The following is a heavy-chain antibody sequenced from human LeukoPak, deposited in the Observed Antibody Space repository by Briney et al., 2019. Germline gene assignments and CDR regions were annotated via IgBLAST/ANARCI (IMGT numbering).Heavy chain of an antibody. D-gene: IGHD1-26*01. CDR2: IYYSGST. CDR1: GGSISSYY. Sequence: SETLSLTCTVSGGSISSYYWSWIRQPPGKGLEWIGYIYYSGSTNYNPSLKSRVTISVDTSKNQFSLKLSSVTAADTAVYYCARRVGATHLFDYWGQGTLVTVSS. V-gene: IGHV4-59*08. J-gene: IGHJ4*02. CDR3: ARRVGATHLFDY.